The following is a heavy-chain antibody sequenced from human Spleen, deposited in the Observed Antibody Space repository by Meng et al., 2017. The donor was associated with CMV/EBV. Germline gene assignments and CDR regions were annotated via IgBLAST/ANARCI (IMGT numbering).Heavy chain of an antibody. D-gene: IGHD3-10*01. CDR1: GFIFSNYG. Sequence: GGSLRLSCAASGFIFSNYGMHWVRQAPGKGLEWVAIIWYDGSYKYYSDSVKGRFTISRDNSKNTLYLQMNSLRAEDTAVYYCARNFGGDLNYYYYGMDVWGQGTTVTVSS. V-gene: IGHV3-33*01. CDR2: IWYDGSYK. J-gene: IGHJ6*02. CDR3: ARNFGGDLNYYYYGMDV.